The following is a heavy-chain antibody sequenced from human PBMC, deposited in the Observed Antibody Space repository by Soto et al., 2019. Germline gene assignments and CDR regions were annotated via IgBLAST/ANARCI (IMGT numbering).Heavy chain of an antibody. CDR3: AKALLLWFGELGWDAFDI. J-gene: IGHJ3*02. D-gene: IGHD3-10*01. V-gene: IGHV3-30*18. Sequence: SLRLSCAASGFTFSIYGMHWVRQAPGKGLEWVAAISYDGSKKYYVDSVKGRFTISRDNSKNTLYLQMNSLRAEDTAVYYCAKALLLWFGELGWDAFDIWGQGTMVTVSS. CDR1: GFTFSIYG. CDR2: ISYDGSKK.